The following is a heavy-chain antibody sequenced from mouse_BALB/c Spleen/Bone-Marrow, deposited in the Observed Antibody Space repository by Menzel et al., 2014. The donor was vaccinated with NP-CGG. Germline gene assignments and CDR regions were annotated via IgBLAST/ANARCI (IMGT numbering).Heavy chain of an antibody. CDR3: ARHGFYYAMDY. CDR1: EYEFPSHD. J-gene: IGHJ4*01. Sequence: DVKLVESGGGLVQPGESLKLSCESTEYEFPSHDMSWVRKTPEKRLELVAAINSDGGITNYPDTMERRFTISRDNTKKTLYLQMSSLRSEDTALYYCARHGFYYAMDYWGQGTSVTVSS. V-gene: IGHV5-2*01. CDR2: INSDGGIT.